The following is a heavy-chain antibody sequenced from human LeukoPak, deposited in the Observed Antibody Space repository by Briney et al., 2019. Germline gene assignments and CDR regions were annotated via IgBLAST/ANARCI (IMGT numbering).Heavy chain of an antibody. V-gene: IGHV4-39*07. CDR2: MYYSGST. J-gene: IGHJ4*02. D-gene: IGHD6-19*01. CDR3: ARGAGGEQWLVTPRGYFDY. CDR1: GGSISTSSFY. Sequence: SETLSLTCTVSGGSISTSSFYWGWIRQPPGKGLEWIGSMYYSGSTKYNPSLKSRVTISLDTYKNQFSLKLTSVTAADTAVYYCARGAGGEQWLVTPRGYFDYWGQGTLVTVSS.